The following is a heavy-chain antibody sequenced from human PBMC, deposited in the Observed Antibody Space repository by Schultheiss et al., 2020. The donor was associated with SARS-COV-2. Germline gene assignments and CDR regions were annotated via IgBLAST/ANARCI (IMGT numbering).Heavy chain of an antibody. J-gene: IGHJ4*02. CDR1: GFTFGSYG. Sequence: GGSLRLSCAASGFTFGSYGMHWVRQAPGKGLEWVAVIWYDGSNKYYADSVKGRFTISRDNSKNTLYLQMNSLRAEDTAVYYCARQREYGSGSRYLDYWGQGTLVTVSS. V-gene: IGHV3-33*01. D-gene: IGHD3-10*01. CDR3: ARQREYGSGSRYLDY. CDR2: IWYDGSNK.